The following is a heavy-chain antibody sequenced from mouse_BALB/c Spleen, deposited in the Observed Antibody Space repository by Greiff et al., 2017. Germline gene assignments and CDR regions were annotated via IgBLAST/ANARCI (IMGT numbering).Heavy chain of an antibody. CDR3: ARSELTGRTWFAY. J-gene: IGHJ3*01. CDR2: IDPANGNT. CDR1: GFNIKDTY. D-gene: IGHD4-1*01. Sequence: EVKLQESGAELVKPGASVKLSCTASGFNIKDTYMHWVKQRPEQGLEWIGRIDPANGNTKYDPKFQGKATITADTSSNTAYLQLSSLTSEDTAVYYCARSELTGRTWFAYWGQGTLVTVSA. V-gene: IGHV14-3*02.